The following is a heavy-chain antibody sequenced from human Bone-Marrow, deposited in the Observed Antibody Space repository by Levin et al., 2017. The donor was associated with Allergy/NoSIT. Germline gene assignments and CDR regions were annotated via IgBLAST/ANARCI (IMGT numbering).Heavy chain of an antibody. V-gene: IGHV3-33*01. CDR2: IWDDGTNT. CDR3: ARDGDYGSGSLIDY. CDR1: GFTFSRYG. Sequence: GGSLRLSCTASGFTFSRYGIHWVRQAPGKGLEWVAVIWDDGTNTSYEDSVRGRPTISRDNSRNTMYLQMNSLRAEDTAVYYCARDGDYGSGSLIDYWGQGTLVTVSS. D-gene: IGHD3-10*01. J-gene: IGHJ4*02.